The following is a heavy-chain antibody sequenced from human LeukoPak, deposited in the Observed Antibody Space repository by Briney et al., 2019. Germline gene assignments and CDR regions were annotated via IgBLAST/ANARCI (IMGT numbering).Heavy chain of an antibody. D-gene: IGHD3-10*01. CDR2: VRYDGNNE. Sequence: GGSLRLSCATSGFSFSSHGIHWVRQAPGKGLEWVAFVRYDGNNEYYADSVKGRFTISRDNSKNTLYLQMNSLKPEDTAVYYCAKVMARGITSTPDYWGQGTLVTVSS. V-gene: IGHV3-30*02. J-gene: IGHJ4*02. CDR1: GFSFSSHG. CDR3: AKVMARGITSTPDY.